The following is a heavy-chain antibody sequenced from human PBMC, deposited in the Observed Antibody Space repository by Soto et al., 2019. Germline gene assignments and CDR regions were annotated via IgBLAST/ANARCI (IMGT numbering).Heavy chain of an antibody. D-gene: IGHD1-1*01. CDR2: LRRSGAGK. Sequence: EVQLLESGGGLVQPGGSLRLSCAASGFTLSSHAMSWVRQAPGQGLEWVSTLRRSGAGKYYADTVKGRFTISRDTSQNTLYLQMNSLRAEDTAVYYCAKGSGSGYGTPADSWGQGTRVTVS. V-gene: IGHV3-23*01. CDR1: GFTLSSHA. CDR3: AKGSGSGYGTPADS. J-gene: IGHJ4*02.